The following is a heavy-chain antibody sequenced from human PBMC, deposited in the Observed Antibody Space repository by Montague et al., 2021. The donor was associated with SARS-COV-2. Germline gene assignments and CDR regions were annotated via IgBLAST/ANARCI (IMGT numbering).Heavy chain of an antibody. V-gene: IGHV4-39*02. D-gene: IGHD3-22*01. CDR1: GASINSNRRF. CDR2: IFSSGXT. Sequence: SETLSLTCTVSGASINSNRRFWGWIRQAPGKGLEWDGSIFSSGXTXYXXXXKTRVSISVATYGNRLSLKLTSVTATDTAMYFCARAESYDTSGCLNDPFDVWGKGTMVTVSS. J-gene: IGHJ3*01. CDR3: ARAESYDTSGCLNDPFDV.